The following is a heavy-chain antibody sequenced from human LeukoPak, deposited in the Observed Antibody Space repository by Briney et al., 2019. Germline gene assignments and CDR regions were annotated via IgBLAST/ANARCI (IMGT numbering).Heavy chain of an antibody. Sequence: SVKVSCKASGGTFNKYAIRWVRQAPGQGLEWMGGIIPIFGTANYAQKFQGRVTITADESTTTAYMELSSLRSEDTALYYCARGRLERGSYFDYWGQGTLVTVSS. V-gene: IGHV1-69*13. D-gene: IGHD1-1*01. CDR3: ARGRLERGSYFDY. CDR2: IIPIFGTA. CDR1: GGTFNKYA. J-gene: IGHJ4*02.